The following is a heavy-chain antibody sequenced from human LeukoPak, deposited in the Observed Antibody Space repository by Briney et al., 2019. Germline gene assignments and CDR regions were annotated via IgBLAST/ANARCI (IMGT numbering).Heavy chain of an antibody. CDR2: INPNSGNT. V-gene: IGHV1-8*03. J-gene: IGHJ4*02. Sequence: ASVTVSCKASGYTFTSYEINWVRQAAGQGLEWMGWINPNSGNTGNAQKFQGRVTITRNYYISTAYMELSSLRSDDTAVYYCARVHLRGSYCVYWGQGTLVTVSA. CDR1: GYTFTSYE. D-gene: IGHD1-26*01. CDR3: ARVHLRGSYCVY.